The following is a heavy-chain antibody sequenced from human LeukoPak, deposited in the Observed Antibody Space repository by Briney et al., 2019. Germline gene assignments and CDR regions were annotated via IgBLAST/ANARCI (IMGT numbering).Heavy chain of an antibody. CDR3: ARRIDYVWGSYRAPFDY. J-gene: IGHJ4*02. V-gene: IGHV2-5*02. CDR1: GFSLSTSGVG. Sequence: GSGPTLVNPTQTLTLTCTFSGFSLSTSGVGVGWIRQPPGKALEWLALIYWDDDKRYSPSLKSRLTITKDTSKNQMVLTMTNMDPVDTATYYCARRIDYVWGSYRAPFDYWGQGTLVTVSS. D-gene: IGHD3-16*02. CDR2: IYWDDDK.